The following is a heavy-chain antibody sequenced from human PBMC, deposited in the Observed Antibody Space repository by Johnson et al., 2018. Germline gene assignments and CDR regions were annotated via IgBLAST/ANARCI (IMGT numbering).Heavy chain of an antibody. D-gene: IGHD2-2*01. J-gene: IGHJ3*02. Sequence: QVQLQESGPGLVKPSETLSLTCTVSGDSISHYYWSWIRQPAGKGLEWIGRIYTNGNTNYNPSLKSRVSMSVDTSKNQFPLKLNSVPAADTAVYYCARARSYQLQGAFDIWGQGTMVTVSS. CDR1: GDSISHYY. CDR3: ARARSYQLQGAFDI. V-gene: IGHV4-4*07. CDR2: IYTNGNT.